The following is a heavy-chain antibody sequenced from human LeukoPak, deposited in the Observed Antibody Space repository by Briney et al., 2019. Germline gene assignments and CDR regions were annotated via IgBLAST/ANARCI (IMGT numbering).Heavy chain of an antibody. CDR2: IYYSGST. D-gene: IGHD3-10*01. CDR1: GGSISSYY. J-gene: IGHJ4*02. V-gene: IGHV4-59*08. CDR3: ARVIRGGYSYYFDY. Sequence: PSETLSLTCTVSGGSISSYYWSWIRQPPGKGLEWIGYIYYSGSTNYNPSLKSRVTISVDTSKNQFSLKLSSVTAADTAVYYCARVIRGGYSYYFDYWGQGTLVTVSS.